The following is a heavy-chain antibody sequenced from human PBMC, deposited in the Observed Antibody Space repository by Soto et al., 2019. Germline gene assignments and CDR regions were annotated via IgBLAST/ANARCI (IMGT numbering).Heavy chain of an antibody. CDR1: GFTFSSYG. Sequence: QVQLVESGGGVVQPGRSLRLSCAASGFTFSSYGMHWVRQAPGKGLEWVAVISNDGSNKYYADSVRGRFTISKDNSKNTLYLQMNSLRAEETAVYYCAQGAAIVLVPPAMNYYYGVDVWGQGTTVSVSS. J-gene: IGHJ6*02. V-gene: IGHV3-30*18. CDR2: ISNDGSNK. CDR3: AQGAAIVLVPPAMNYYYGVDV. D-gene: IGHD2-2*01.